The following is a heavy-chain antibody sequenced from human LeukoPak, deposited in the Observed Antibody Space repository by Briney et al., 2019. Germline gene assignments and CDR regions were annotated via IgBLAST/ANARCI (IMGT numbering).Heavy chain of an antibody. J-gene: IGHJ4*02. CDR2: INDSGDST. D-gene: IGHD6-19*01. V-gene: IGHV3-23*01. CDR3: ARDSRTYSSGY. CDR1: GFIFSTYG. Sequence: QTGGSLRLSCAASGFIFSTYGMTWVRQAPGKGLEWVSSINDSGDSTHYADSVKGRFTVSRDNSKNTVYLQMNSLRAGDTAVYYCARDSRTYSSGYWGQGTLVTVSS.